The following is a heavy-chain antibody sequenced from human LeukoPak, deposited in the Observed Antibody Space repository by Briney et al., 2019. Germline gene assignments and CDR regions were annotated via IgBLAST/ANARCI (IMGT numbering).Heavy chain of an antibody. CDR2: VYYSGST. D-gene: IGHD2-2*01. V-gene: IGHV4-39*01. Sequence: PSETLSLTCTVSGGSISSSSYYWGWIRQPPGKGLEWIGSVYYSGSTYYNTSLKSRVTISVDTSKNQFSLKLSSVTAADTAVYYCASQRKGYCSSTSCSGPGMIVVVTYFDYWGQGTLVTVSS. J-gene: IGHJ4*02. CDR3: ASQRKGYCSSTSCSGPGMIVVVTYFDY. CDR1: GGSISSSSYY.